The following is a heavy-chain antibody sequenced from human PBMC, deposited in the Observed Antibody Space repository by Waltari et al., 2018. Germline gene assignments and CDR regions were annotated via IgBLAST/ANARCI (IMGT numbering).Heavy chain of an antibody. D-gene: IGHD3-22*01. CDR3: ASSYYDSSGLDY. CDR2: IDSGGST. V-gene: IGHV3-53*01. J-gene: IGHJ4*02. Sequence: EVQLVESGGGLIQPGGSLRLSCAASGFTVSSNYMSWVRQAPGKGLEWFSVIDSGGSTYYADSVKGRFTISRDNSKNTLYLQMNSLRAEDTAVYYCASSYYDSSGLDYWGQGTLVTVSS. CDR1: GFTVSSNY.